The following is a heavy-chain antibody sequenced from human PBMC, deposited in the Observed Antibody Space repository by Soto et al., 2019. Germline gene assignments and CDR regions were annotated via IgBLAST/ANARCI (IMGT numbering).Heavy chain of an antibody. J-gene: IGHJ6*02. CDR1: GGSFSGYY. CDR2: INHSGST. V-gene: IGHV4-34*01. D-gene: IGHD3-10*01. CDR3: ARRGVRGKQSMGV. Sequence: SETLSLTCAVYGGSFSGYYWSWIRQPPGKGLEWIGEINHSGSTNYNPSLKGRVTISVDTSKNQFSLKLNSVTAADTAVYYYARRGVRGKQSMGVWGQGTTVTVSS.